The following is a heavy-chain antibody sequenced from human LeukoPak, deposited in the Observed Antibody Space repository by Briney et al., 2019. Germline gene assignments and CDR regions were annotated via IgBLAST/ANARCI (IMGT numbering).Heavy chain of an antibody. Sequence: SETLSLTCTVSGCSISSSSYYWGWIRQPPGKGLEWIGSIYYSGRTYYNPSLKSRVTISVDTSKKQFSLKLSSVTAAETAVYYCAGRNDYGDHGFDPWGQGTLVTVSS. CDR3: AGRNDYGDHGFDP. J-gene: IGHJ5*02. D-gene: IGHD4-17*01. V-gene: IGHV4-39*07. CDR1: GCSISSSSYY. CDR2: IYYSGRT.